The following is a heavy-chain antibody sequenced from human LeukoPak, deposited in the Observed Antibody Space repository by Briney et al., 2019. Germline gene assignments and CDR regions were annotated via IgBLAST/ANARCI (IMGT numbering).Heavy chain of an antibody. D-gene: IGHD6-6*01. J-gene: IGHJ3*02. CDR1: GFTFSSYA. CDR2: ISYDGSNK. CDR3: ARSSIAARPYAFDI. Sequence: GGSLRLSCAASGFTFSSYAMHWVRQAPGKGLEWVAVISYDGSNKYYADSVKGRFTISRDNSKNTLYLQMNSLRAEDTAVYYCARSSIAARPYAFDIWGQGTMVTVSS. V-gene: IGHV3-30-3*01.